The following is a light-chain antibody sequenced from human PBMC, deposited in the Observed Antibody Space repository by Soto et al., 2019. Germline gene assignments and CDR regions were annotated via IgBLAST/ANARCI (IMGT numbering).Light chain of an antibody. J-gene: IGLJ1*01. Sequence: LTQPASVSGSPGQSITISCTGTSSDVGSYSLVSWYQQHPGKAPKLMIYEVSKRPSGVSNRFSGSKSGNTASLTISGLQAEDEADYYCCSYAGSRTFLYVFGTGTKVTVL. CDR1: SSDVGSYSL. CDR3: CSYAGSRTFLYV. CDR2: EVS. V-gene: IGLV2-23*02.